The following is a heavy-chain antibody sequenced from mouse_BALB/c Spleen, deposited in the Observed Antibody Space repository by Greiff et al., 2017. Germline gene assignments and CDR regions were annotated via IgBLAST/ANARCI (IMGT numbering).Heavy chain of an antibody. Sequence: VKLMESGPGLVQPSQSLSITCTVSGFSLTSYGVHWVRQSPGKGLEWLGVIWSGGSTDYNAAFISRLSISKDNSKSQVFFKMNSLQANDTAIYYCARKGGNPYYAMDYWGQGTSVTVSS. V-gene: IGHV2-2*02. CDR2: IWSGGST. CDR1: GFSLTSYG. J-gene: IGHJ4*01. CDR3: ARKGGNPYYAMDY. D-gene: IGHD2-1*01.